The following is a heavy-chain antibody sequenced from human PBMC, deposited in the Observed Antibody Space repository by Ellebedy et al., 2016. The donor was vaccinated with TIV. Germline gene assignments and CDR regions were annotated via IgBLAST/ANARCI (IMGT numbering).Heavy chain of an antibody. V-gene: IGHV4-59*01. J-gene: IGHJ2*01. CDR3: ARGPVLLWFGELRPIDWYFDL. Sequence: MPSETLSLTCTVSGGSISSYYWSWIRQPPGKGLEWIGYIYYSGSTNYNPSLKSRVTISVDTSKNQFSLKLSSVTAADTAVYYCARGPVLLWFGELRPIDWYFDLWGRGTLVTVSS. CDR1: GGSISSYY. CDR2: IYYSGST. D-gene: IGHD3-10*01.